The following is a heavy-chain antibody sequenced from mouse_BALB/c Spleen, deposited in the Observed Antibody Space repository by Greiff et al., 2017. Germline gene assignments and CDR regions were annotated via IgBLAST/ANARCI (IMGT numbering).Heavy chain of an antibody. CDR3: ARDYGNFDY. Sequence: EVQGVESGGDLVKPGGSLKLSCAASGFTFSSYGMSWVRQTPDKRLEWVATISSGGSYTYYPDSVKGRFTISRDNAKNTLYLQMSSLKSEDTAMYYCARDYGNFDYWGQGTTLTVSS. V-gene: IGHV5-6*01. J-gene: IGHJ2*01. D-gene: IGHD2-4*01. CDR1: GFTFSSYG. CDR2: ISSGGSYT.